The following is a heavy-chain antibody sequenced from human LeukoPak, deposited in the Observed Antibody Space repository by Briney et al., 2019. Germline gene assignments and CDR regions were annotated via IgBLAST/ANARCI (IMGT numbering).Heavy chain of an antibody. CDR3: ARAQMLRAPNGYYYYMGV. J-gene: IGHJ6*03. CDR2: ICASGST. V-gene: IGHV4-4*09. D-gene: IGHD3-10*01. CDR1: GGSISSYY. Sequence: SETLSLTCTASGGSISSYYWSWIRQPPGKGLEWIGYICASGSTNYNPSLKSRVTISVDTSKNQFSLKLSSVTAEDTAVYYCARAQMLRAPNGYYYYMGVWGKGTTVTVSS.